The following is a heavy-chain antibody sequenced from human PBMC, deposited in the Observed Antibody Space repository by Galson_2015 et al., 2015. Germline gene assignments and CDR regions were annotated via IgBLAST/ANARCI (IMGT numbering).Heavy chain of an antibody. Sequence: SLRLSCAASGFTFSSYGMHWVRQAPGKGLEWVAVISYDGGNKYYADSVKGRFTISRDNSKNTLYLQMNSLRAEDTAVYYCARKALDSSLIENLNDAFDIWGQGTMVTVSS. D-gene: IGHD1-14*01. J-gene: IGHJ3*02. V-gene: IGHV3-30*03. CDR3: ARKALDSSLIENLNDAFDI. CDR2: ISYDGGNK. CDR1: GFTFSSYG.